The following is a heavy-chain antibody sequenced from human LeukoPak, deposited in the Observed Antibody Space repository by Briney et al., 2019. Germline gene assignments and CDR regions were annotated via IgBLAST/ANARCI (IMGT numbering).Heavy chain of an antibody. CDR3: ARDLRRQPHFPNNNWFDR. CDR2: IKQDGSEK. V-gene: IGHV3-7*01. J-gene: IGHJ5*02. CDR1: GFTFSSYW. Sequence: GGSLRLSCAASGFTFSSYWMSWVRQAPGKGLEWLANIKQDGSEKYYVDSVKGRFTISRDNAKNSLYLQMNSLRAEDTAVYYCARDLRRQPHFPNNNWFDRWGQGTLVTVSS. D-gene: IGHD2/OR15-2a*01.